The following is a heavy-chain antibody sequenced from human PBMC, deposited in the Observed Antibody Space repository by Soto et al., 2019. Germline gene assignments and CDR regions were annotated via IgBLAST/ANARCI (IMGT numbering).Heavy chain of an antibody. Sequence: QVQLVESGGGVVQPGRSLRLSCAASGFTFSSYAMHWVRQAPGKGLEWVAVISYDGSNKYYADSVKGRFTISRDNSKNTRYLQMNSLRAEDTAVYYCARLWGVEMANTDYWGQGTLVTVSS. D-gene: IGHD3-10*01. CDR3: ARLWGVEMANTDY. V-gene: IGHV3-30-3*01. J-gene: IGHJ4*02. CDR2: ISYDGSNK. CDR1: GFTFSSYA.